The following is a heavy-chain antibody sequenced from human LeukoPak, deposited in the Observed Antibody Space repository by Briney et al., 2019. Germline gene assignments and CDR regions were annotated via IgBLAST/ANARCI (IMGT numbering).Heavy chain of an antibody. D-gene: IGHD1-26*01. CDR2: ISSNGGST. Sequence: PGGSLRLSCAASGFTFSSYAMHWVRQAPGKGLEYVSAISSNGGSTYYANSVKGRFTISRDNSKNTLYLQMGSLRAEDMAVYYCARDIVGAPRNYYGMDVWGQGTTVTVSS. CDR1: GFTFSSYA. CDR3: ARDIVGAPRNYYGMDV. J-gene: IGHJ6*02. V-gene: IGHV3-64*01.